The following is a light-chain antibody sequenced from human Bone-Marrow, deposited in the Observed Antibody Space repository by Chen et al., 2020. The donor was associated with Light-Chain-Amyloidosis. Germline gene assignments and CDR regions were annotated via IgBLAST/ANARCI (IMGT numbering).Light chain of an antibody. CDR3: QQYDNLPLT. CDR2: DAA. CDR1: QDIRNY. V-gene: IGKV1-33*01. Sequence: DIQMTQSPSSLSASVGDRVTITCQASQDIRNYLNWYPQKPGKAPKLLIYDAANLETGVPSRFGGSGSETDFSCTIGSLQPEDFPAYYCQQYDNLPLTFGGGTKVEIK. J-gene: IGKJ4*01.